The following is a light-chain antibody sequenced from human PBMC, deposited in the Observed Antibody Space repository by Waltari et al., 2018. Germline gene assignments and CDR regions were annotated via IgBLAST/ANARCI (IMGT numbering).Light chain of an antibody. J-gene: IGLJ2*01. CDR3: QVWDGDADHPV. CDR2: GDT. Sequence: YELTQPPSVSVSPGKTAKISCGGHDIRDKTAHGYQQKPGQAPVLVIYGDTVRPSGIPKRISGSDTATLTIARVEAGDEAVYYCQVWDGDADHPVFGGGTKLTVL. CDR1: DIRDKT. V-gene: IGLV3-21*03.